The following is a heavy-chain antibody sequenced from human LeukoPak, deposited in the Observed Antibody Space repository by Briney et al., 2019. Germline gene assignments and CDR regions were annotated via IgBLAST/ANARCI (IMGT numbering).Heavy chain of an antibody. CDR3: AKGSAAAVVDY. CDR1: GFTFSSYA. CDR2: ISDSGGST. Sequence: GGSLRLSCAASGFTFSSYAMNWVRQAPGKGPEWVSTISDSGGSTYYADSVKGRFTISRDNSQNTLHLQMNSLRAEDTAVYYCAKGSAAAVVDYWGQGTLVTVSS. V-gene: IGHV3-23*01. D-gene: IGHD2-15*01. J-gene: IGHJ4*02.